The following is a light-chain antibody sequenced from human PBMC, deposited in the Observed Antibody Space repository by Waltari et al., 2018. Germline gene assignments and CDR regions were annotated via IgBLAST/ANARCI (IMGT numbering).Light chain of an antibody. V-gene: IGKV2-30*02. CDR3: LQSTHWPFT. CDR2: KVS. Sequence: DVVLTQSPLSLPVTLGQPASISCRSSQSLVQRDGNHYLNWFPQRPGQSPRRLIYKVSNRESGVPDRFSGSGSGTDFTLKISRVEAEDVGIYYCLQSTHWPFTFGQGTKLEIK. J-gene: IGKJ2*01. CDR1: QSLVQRDGNHY.